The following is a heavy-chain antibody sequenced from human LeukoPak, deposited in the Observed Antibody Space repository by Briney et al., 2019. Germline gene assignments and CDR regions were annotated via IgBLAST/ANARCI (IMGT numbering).Heavy chain of an antibody. D-gene: IGHD3-16*01. Sequence: ASVKVPCKASGYTFTAFHIHWVRQAPGQALEWMGCINPNSGHKNSAQKFQDRVNMNRDTSISTVYMELNKLRSDDTAVYYCARRLGSSFSSGFDYWGQGTLVTVSS. CDR2: INPNSGHK. CDR3: ARRLGSSFSSGFDY. V-gene: IGHV1-2*02. CDR1: GYTFTAFH. J-gene: IGHJ4*02.